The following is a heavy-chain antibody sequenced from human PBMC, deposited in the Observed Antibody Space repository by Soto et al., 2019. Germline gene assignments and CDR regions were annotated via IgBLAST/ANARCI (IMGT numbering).Heavy chain of an antibody. Sequence: ASVKVSCKASGGTFSSYTISWVRQAPGQGLEWMGRIIPILGIANYAQKFQGRVTITADKSTSTAYMELSSLRSEDTAVYYCARDTVVVVAATPRESDDYYYYYYMDVWGKGTTVTVSS. CDR3: ARDTVVVVAATPRESDDYYYYYYMDV. V-gene: IGHV1-69*04. J-gene: IGHJ6*03. CDR1: GGTFSSYT. CDR2: IIPILGIA. D-gene: IGHD2-15*01.